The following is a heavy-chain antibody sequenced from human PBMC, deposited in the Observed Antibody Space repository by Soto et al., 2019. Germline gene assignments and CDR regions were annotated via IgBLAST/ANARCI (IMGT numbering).Heavy chain of an antibody. Sequence: VQLVESGGGLVQPGGSLRLSCAASGFTFSSYWMHWVRQAPGKGLVWVSRINSDGSSTSYADSVKGRFTISRDNAKNTLYLQMNSLRAEDTAVYYCARGIVVVPAAMTYYYYYMDVWGKGTTVTVSS. J-gene: IGHJ6*03. D-gene: IGHD2-2*01. CDR3: ARGIVVVPAAMTYYYYYMDV. CDR2: INSDGSST. CDR1: GFTFSSYW. V-gene: IGHV3-74*01.